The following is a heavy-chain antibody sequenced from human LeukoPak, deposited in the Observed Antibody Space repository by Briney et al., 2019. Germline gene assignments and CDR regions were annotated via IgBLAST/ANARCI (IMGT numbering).Heavy chain of an antibody. J-gene: IGHJ6*03. V-gene: IGHV1-69*13. CDR3: ARGVGTSYYMDV. D-gene: IGHD7-27*01. Sequence: ASVKVSCKASGGCFSSCAISWVQQAPGQGLQWMGGIIPIFGTANYAQKFQGRVTITADESTSTAYMELSSLRSEDTAVYYCARGVGTSYYMDVWGKGTTVTVSS. CDR1: GGCFSSCA. CDR2: IIPIFGTA.